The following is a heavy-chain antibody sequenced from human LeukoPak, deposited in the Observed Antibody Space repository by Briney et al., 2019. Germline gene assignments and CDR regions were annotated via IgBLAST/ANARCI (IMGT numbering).Heavy chain of an antibody. D-gene: IGHD3-16*02. J-gene: IGHJ4*02. CDR1: GGTFSSYA. Sequence: ASVKVSCKASGGTFSSYAITWVRQAPGQGLEWVGGIIPFFDTTNYAQKFQGRVTITADKSTSTAYMELSSLRSEDTAVYYCARGEEYVWGSYRYDYWGQGTLVTVSS. V-gene: IGHV1-69*06. CDR2: IIPFFDTT. CDR3: ARGEEYVWGSYRYDY.